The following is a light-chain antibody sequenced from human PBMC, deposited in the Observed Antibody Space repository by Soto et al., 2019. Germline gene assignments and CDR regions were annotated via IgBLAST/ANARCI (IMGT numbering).Light chain of an antibody. CDR2: SNY. J-gene: IGLJ1*01. Sequence: QSVLTQPPSASGTPGQRVTISCSASSGSLSVDWYQHLPGTAPKLLIYSNYQRPSGVPDRFSGSKSGTSASLVISGLQSEDHADYYCAGRDDSLSGLYVFGTGTKVTVL. V-gene: IGLV1-44*01. CDR1: SGSLS. CDR3: AGRDDSLSGLYV.